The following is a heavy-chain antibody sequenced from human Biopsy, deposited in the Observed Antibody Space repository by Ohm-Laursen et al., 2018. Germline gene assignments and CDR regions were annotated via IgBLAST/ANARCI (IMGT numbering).Heavy chain of an antibody. J-gene: IGHJ2*01. CDR2: ITWNSGTI. Sequence: SLRLSCSASGFIFNDYAMHWVRQAPGKGLEWVSSITWNSGTIDYADSVKGRFTISRDNAKNSLYLQMNSLRAGDTALYYCAKARVAIRYFDIWGRGTLVTVSS. CDR1: GFIFNDYA. CDR3: AKARVAIRYFDI. V-gene: IGHV3-9*01. D-gene: IGHD2-15*01.